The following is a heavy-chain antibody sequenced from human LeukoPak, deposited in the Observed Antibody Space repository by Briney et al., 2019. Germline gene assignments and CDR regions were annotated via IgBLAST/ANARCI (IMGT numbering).Heavy chain of an antibody. CDR2: IYYSGST. CDR3: ARVGTVAGYFDY. Sequence: PSETLSLTCTVSGGSISSSSYYWGWIRQPPGKGLEWIGSIYYSGSTYYNPSLKSRVTISVDTSKNQFSLKLSSVTAADTAAYYCARVGTVAGYFDYWGQGTLVTVSS. V-gene: IGHV4-39*07. CDR1: GGSISSSSYY. D-gene: IGHD6-19*01. J-gene: IGHJ4*02.